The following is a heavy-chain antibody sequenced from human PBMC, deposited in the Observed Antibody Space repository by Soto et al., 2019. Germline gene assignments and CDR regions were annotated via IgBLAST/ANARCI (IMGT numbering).Heavy chain of an antibody. CDR2: IDNDGIYT. CDR3: GSGFEY. CDR1: GFTFTNYW. Sequence: DVQLVESGGGLVQPGGSLRLSCAASGFTFTNYWMHWVRQGPEKGLVWVSRIDNDGIYTSYADSVEGRFTISRDNAKNTLYLEMNNLRAEDTAVYYCGSGFEYWGQGSLVTVSS. J-gene: IGHJ4*02. V-gene: IGHV3-74*01.